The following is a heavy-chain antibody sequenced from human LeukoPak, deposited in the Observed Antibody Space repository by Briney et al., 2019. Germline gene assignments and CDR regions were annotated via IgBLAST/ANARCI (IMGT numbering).Heavy chain of an antibody. CDR1: GGSISSSSYY. Sequence: SETLSLTCTVSGGSISSSSYYWGWIRQPPGKGLEWIGSIYYSGSTYYNPSLKSRVTISVDTSKNQFSLKLSSVTAADTAVYYCARWGSGAFDIWGHGTKVTVSS. CDR3: ARWGSGAFDI. V-gene: IGHV4-39*01. J-gene: IGHJ3*02. D-gene: IGHD7-27*01. CDR2: IYYSGST.